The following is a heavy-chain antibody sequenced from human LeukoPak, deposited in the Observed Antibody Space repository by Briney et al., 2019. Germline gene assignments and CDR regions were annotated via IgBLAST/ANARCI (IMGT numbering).Heavy chain of an antibody. J-gene: IGHJ3*02. CDR3: ARAFWSGWYPWAFDI. Sequence: PGVSLRLSCAACGFTFNSYWMRWLPQAPGKGREGVANIKQGGGEKYYVDSVKGRFTISRDNAKNSLYLQMNSLRAEDTAVYYCARAFWSGWYPWAFDIWGQGTMVTVSS. D-gene: IGHD6-19*01. V-gene: IGHV3-7*03. CDR1: GFTFNSYW. CDR2: IKQGGGEK.